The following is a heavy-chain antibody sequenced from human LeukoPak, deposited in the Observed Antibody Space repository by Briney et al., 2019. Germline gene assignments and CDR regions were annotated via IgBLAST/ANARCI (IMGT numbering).Heavy chain of an antibody. CDR1: GYTFNSYG. D-gene: IGHD6-13*01. J-gene: IGHJ4*02. CDR3: ARSSIIAAAGPYYFDY. CDR2: ISAYNGHT. Sequence: ASVKVSCKASGYTFNSYGISWVRQAPGQGLEWMRGISAYNGHTNYAQKFQGRVTMTTDTSTSTAYMDLRSLRSEDTAVYYCARSSIIAAAGPYYFDYWGQGTLVTVSS. V-gene: IGHV1-18*01.